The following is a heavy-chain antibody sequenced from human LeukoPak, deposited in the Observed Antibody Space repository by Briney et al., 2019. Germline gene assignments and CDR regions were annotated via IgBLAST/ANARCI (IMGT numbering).Heavy chain of an antibody. D-gene: IGHD6-13*01. CDR2: TNEAGGDK. J-gene: IGHJ4*02. CDR1: GFTFSDFW. Sequence: PGGSLRLSCAASGFTFSDFWMSWVRQAPGKGLECVASTNEAGGDKYYVDSVKGRFTISRDNSKNSLSLQMNSLTAEDTAVYYCAKGDSEFIAAAPDYWGQGTLVTVSS. V-gene: IGHV3-7*01. CDR3: AKGDSEFIAAAPDY.